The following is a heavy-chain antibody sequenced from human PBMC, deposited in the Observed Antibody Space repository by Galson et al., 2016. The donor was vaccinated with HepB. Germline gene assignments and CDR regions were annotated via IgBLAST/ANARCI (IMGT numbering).Heavy chain of an antibody. V-gene: IGHV3-30*18. CDR2: IPFDGSYT. CDR1: GFTFRLHG. Sequence: SLRLSCAASGFTFRLHGMHWVRQAPGKGLEWVAVIPFDGSYTYYAQSVQGRFTISRDNSNSTLYLQMNSLRPDDTAVYYCAKGSFPRTVEIEHWGQGTMVIVSS. CDR3: AKGSFPRTVEIEH. J-gene: IGHJ4*02. D-gene: IGHD4-11*01.